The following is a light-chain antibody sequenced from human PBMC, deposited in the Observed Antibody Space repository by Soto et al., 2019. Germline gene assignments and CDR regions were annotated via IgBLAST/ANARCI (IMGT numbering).Light chain of an antibody. J-gene: IGKJ1*01. V-gene: IGKV1-5*01. CDR1: QSISSW. CDR2: DAS. Sequence: DIQMTQSPSTLSASVGDRVTITCRASQSISSWLAWYQQKPGKAPKLLIYDASSLESGVPSRFGGSGSRTEFTLTFSCRQPEDFPTYYCQQYNSYSPGTFGQRTKVEIK. CDR3: QQYNSYSPGT.